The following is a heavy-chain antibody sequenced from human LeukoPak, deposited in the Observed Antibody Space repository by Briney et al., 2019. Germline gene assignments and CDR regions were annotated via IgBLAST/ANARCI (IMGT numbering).Heavy chain of an antibody. CDR1: GGSFSGYY. CDR3: ARGMYYYDSSGYYPQLDY. CDR2: INHSGST. V-gene: IGHV4-34*01. J-gene: IGHJ4*02. Sequence: SETLSLTCAVYGGSFSGYYWSWIRQPPGKGLEWIGEINHSGSTNYNPSLKSRVTISVDTSKNQFSLKLSSVTAADTAVYYCARGMYYYDSSGYYPQLDYWGQGTLVTVSS. D-gene: IGHD3-22*01.